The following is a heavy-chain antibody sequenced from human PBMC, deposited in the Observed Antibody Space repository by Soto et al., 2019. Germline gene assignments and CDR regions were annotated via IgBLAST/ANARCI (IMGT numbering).Heavy chain of an antibody. CDR1: GFTLSNFG. Sequence: QVQLVESGGGVVQPGRSLRLSVAASGFTLSNFGMHWVRQAPGKGREWVAVVRDDADDTYYADSVKGRFTISRDNSKNTLYLQMSSLRAEDTAVYYCARPYSSNSNWFDPWGQGTLVTVSS. V-gene: IGHV3-33*01. D-gene: IGHD6-19*01. CDR2: VRDDADDT. J-gene: IGHJ5*02. CDR3: ARPYSSNSNWFDP.